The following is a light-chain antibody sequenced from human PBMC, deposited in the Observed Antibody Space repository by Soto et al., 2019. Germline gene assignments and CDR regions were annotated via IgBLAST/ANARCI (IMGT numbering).Light chain of an antibody. Sequence: DIQMTQSPSSLCASVVDRVIITLRASQSISRYLNWYQQKPGKAPKLLIYDASSLESGVPSRFSGSGSGTEFTLTISSLQPDDVATYYCQQYNSYSRTFGQGTTV. V-gene: IGKV1-5*01. J-gene: IGKJ1*01. CDR1: QSISRY. CDR2: DAS. CDR3: QQYNSYSRT.